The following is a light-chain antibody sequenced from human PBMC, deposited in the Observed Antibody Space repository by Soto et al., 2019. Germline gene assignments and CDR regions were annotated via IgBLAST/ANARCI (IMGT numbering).Light chain of an antibody. CDR1: QSISSY. Sequence: DIQMTQSPSSLSASVGDRITITCRASQSISSYLNWYQQKPGKAPKLLIYAASSLQSGVPSRFSGSGSGTDFTLTISSLQPEDFATYYCQQSYSTLGTFGQGTMVDIK. CDR2: AAS. CDR3: QQSYSTLGT. J-gene: IGKJ1*01. V-gene: IGKV1-39*01.